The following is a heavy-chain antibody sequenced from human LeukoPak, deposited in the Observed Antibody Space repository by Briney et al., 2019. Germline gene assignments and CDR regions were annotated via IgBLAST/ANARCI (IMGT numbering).Heavy chain of an antibody. CDR3: ARPRGITNSLDY. J-gene: IGHJ4*02. V-gene: IGHV4-34*01. CDR2: INHSGST. CDR1: GGSFSGYY. Sequence: SETLSLTCAVYGGSFSGYYWSWIRQPPGEGLEWIGEINHSGSTNYNPSLKSRVTISVDTSKNQFSLKLSSVTAADTAVYYCARPRGITNSLDYWGQGTLVTVSS. D-gene: IGHD3-16*01.